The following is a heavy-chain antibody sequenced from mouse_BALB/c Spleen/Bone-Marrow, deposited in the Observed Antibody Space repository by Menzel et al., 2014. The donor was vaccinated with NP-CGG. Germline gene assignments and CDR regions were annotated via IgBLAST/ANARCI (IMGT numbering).Heavy chain of an antibody. D-gene: IGHD4-1*01. Sequence: EVMLVESGTDLVKPGASVKLSCTASGFNIKDTYMHWVKQRPEQGLDWIGRIDPASGNIQYDPKFQGRAAITADTSSNTSYLQLSSLTSEDTAVYYSASLTATFDYWGQGTPLTGSS. CDR2: IDPASGNI. CDR3: ASLTATFDY. J-gene: IGHJ2*01. V-gene: IGHV14-3*02. CDR1: GFNIKDTY.